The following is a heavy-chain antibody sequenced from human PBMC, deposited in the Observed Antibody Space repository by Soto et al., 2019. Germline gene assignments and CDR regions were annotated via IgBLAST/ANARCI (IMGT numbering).Heavy chain of an antibody. CDR1: GYTFIVYY. CDR3: GRDGVGATPLGWFDP. D-gene: IGHD1-26*01. J-gene: IGHJ5*02. Sequence: QVQLVQSGSEVKNPGASVKVSCKASGYTFIVYYIHWVRQAPGQGLEWMGRINPRSGDTTYAQKFQGRLTMTRDTSISTAYMELSSLRSDDTAVYYCGRDGVGATPLGWFDPWGQGSLVTVSS. CDR2: INPRSGDT. V-gene: IGHV1-2*06.